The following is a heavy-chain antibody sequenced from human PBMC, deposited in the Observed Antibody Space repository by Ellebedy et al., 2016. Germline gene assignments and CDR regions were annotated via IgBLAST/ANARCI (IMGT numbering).Heavy chain of an antibody. CDR1: GFSLSTSGMC. Sequence: SGPTLVKPTPTLTLTCTFSGFSLSTSGMCVSWIRQPPGKALEWLARIDWDDDKYYSTSLKTRLTISKDTSKNQVVLTMTNMDPVDTATYYCARLGRPHYDFDYWGQGTLVTVSS. D-gene: IGHD4-17*01. V-gene: IGHV2-70*11. J-gene: IGHJ4*02. CDR2: IDWDDDK. CDR3: ARLGRPHYDFDY.